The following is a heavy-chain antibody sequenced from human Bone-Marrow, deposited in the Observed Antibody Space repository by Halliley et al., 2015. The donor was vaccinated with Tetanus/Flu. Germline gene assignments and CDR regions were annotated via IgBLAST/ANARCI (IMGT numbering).Heavy chain of an antibody. D-gene: IGHD3-22*01. J-gene: IGHJ4*02. CDR3: ATLGHYTMIIPRDY. V-gene: IGHV1-24*01. CDR1: GYTLAEFS. CDR2: VDPEDGET. Sequence: VQLVQSGAEVKKPRASVKVSCKVSGYTLAEFSIHWVRQAPGKGLEWMGGVDPEDGETVYAQKFQGRVTMTEDTSTDTAYMELSRLSSEDTAVYYCATLGHYTMIIPRDYWGQGTLVTVSS.